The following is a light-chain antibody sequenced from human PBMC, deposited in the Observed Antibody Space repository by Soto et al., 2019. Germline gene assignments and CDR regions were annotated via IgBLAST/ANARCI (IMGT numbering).Light chain of an antibody. CDR1: QIISSR. J-gene: IGKJ4*01. CDR3: QQYNSYSLT. V-gene: IGKV1-5*01. CDR2: DAY. Sequence: DIQMTQSPSILSASVGDRVTITCRASQIISSRLAWYQQKPGQAPKLLIYDAYNLESGVPSRFSGSGSGTEFTLTISSLQPADFATYYCQQYNSYSLTFGGGTKVEIK.